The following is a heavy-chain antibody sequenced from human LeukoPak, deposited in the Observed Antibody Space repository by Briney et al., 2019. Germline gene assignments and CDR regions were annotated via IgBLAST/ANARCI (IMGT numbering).Heavy chain of an antibody. V-gene: IGHV4-34*01. CDR3: ARDVTGGSYFDY. D-gene: IGHD1-26*01. CDR1: GGSFSGYY. Sequence: SETLSLTCAVYGGSFSGYYWSWIRQPPGKGLEWIGEINHSGSTNYNPSLKSRVTISVDTSKNQFSLKLSSVTAADTAVYYCARDVTGGSYFDYWGQGTLVTVSS. CDR2: INHSGST. J-gene: IGHJ4*02.